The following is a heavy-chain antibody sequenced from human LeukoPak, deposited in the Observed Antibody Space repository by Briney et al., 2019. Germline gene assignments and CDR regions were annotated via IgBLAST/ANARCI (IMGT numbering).Heavy chain of an antibody. CDR3: ARALSTYYYDSSGSDY. Sequence: ASVKVSCKASGYTFTGYYMHWVRQAPGQGLEWMGRINPNSGGTNYAQKFQGRVTMTRDTSISTAYMELSRLRSDDTAVYYCARALSTYYYDSSGSDYWGQGTLVIVSS. CDR2: INPNSGGT. CDR1: GYTFTGYY. V-gene: IGHV1-2*06. J-gene: IGHJ4*02. D-gene: IGHD3-22*01.